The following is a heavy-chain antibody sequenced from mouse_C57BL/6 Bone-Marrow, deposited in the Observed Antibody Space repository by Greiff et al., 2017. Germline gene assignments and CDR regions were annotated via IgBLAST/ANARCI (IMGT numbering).Heavy chain of an antibody. J-gene: IGHJ1*03. D-gene: IGHD1-1*01. V-gene: IGHV2-4*01. CDR3: AKNYYGSSHLWYFDV. Sequence: VQGVESGPGLVQPSQSLSITCTVSGFSLTSYGVHWVRQPPGKGLEWLGVIWSGGSTDYNAAFISRLSISKDNSKSQVFFKMNSLQADDTAIYYCAKNYYGSSHLWYFDVWGTGTTVTVSS. CDR2: IWSGGST. CDR1: GFSLTSYG.